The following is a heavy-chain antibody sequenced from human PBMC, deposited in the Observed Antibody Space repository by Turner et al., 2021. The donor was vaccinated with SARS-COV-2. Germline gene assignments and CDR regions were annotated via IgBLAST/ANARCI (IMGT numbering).Heavy chain of an antibody. CDR3: ARHREGDRSSWHHFDY. Sequence: QVQLQESGAGLLKPSETLSLTCTVSGGSISSYYWSWIRQPPGKGLEWIGYSYYSGSTNYNASLKSRVTISVDTSKNQLSLRLSSVTAADTAVYFCARHREGDRSSWHHFDYWGQGTLVTVSS. V-gene: IGHV4-59*08. D-gene: IGHD6-13*01. CDR2: SYYSGST. CDR1: GGSISSYY. J-gene: IGHJ4*02.